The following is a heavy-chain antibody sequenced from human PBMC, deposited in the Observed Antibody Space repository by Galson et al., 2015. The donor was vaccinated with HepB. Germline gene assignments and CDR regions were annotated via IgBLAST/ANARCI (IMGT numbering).Heavy chain of an antibody. V-gene: IGHV3-33*01. CDR2: IWYDGSNK. CDR1: GFTFSSYG. CDR3: ARDSHCSGGSCYSELTY. D-gene: IGHD2-15*01. J-gene: IGHJ4*02. Sequence: SLRLSCAASGFTFSSYGMHWVRQAPGQGLEWVAVIWYDGSNKYYADSVKGRFTISRDNSKNTLYLQMNSLRAEDTAVYYCARDSHCSGGSCYSELTYWGQGTLVTVSS.